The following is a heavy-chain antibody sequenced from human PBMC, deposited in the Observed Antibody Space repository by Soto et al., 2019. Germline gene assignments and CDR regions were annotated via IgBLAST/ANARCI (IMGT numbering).Heavy chain of an antibody. V-gene: IGHV2-5*02. CDR1: GYSLTTSGVG. J-gene: IGHJ5*01. CDR3: AHMVGFGEFDS. Sequence: QITLKESGPTLVKPTQSLTLTCTFSGYSLTTSGVGVGWMRQPPGKALEWLALIYWDDDKRYSPSLKSRLTITKDTSRNQVVLTMNNMDPVDTATYFCAHMVGFGEFDSWGQGTLVTVSS. D-gene: IGHD3-10*01. CDR2: IYWDDDK.